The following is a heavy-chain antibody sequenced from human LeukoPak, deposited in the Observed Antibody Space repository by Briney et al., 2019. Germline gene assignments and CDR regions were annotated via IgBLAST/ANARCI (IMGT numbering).Heavy chain of an antibody. CDR1: GFTFSDYG. CDR2: ISYDGGNK. J-gene: IGHJ4*02. Sequence: GGSLRLSCAASGFTFSDYGIHWVRQAPGKGLEWVAVISYDGGNKYYADSVKGRFTISRDNSKNTLSLQMNSLRAEDTAIYYCAKLVGTGAIPTDYWGQGTLVTVSS. D-gene: IGHD1-1*01. V-gene: IGHV3-30*18. CDR3: AKLVGTGAIPTDY.